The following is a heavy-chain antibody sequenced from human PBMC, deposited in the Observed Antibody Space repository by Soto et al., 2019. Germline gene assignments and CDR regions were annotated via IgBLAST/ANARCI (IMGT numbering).Heavy chain of an antibody. CDR3: ARAATVGPYNWFDP. CDR2: INSDGSST. Sequence: GGSLRLSCAAARVTFSSYWMHWVRRAPGKGLVWVSRINSDGSSTSYADSVKGRFTISRDNAKNTLYLQMNSLRAEDTAVYYCARAATVGPYNWFDPWGQGTLVTVSS. CDR1: RVTFSSYW. J-gene: IGHJ5*02. V-gene: IGHV3-74*01. D-gene: IGHD1-26*01.